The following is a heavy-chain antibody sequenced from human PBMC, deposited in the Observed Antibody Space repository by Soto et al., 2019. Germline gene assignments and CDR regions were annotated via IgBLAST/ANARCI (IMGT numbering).Heavy chain of an antibody. D-gene: IGHD4-17*01. V-gene: IGHV3-33*01. CDR2: IWYDGSEQ. Sequence: QVQLVESGGGVVQHGRSLRLSCAASGFTFSNYGLHWVRQAPGKGLEWVAVIWYDGSEQYRADSVKGRFTISRDNSKNTLYLQMYSLRAEDTAVYYCARDYGGNSFLDYWGQGTLVTVSS. J-gene: IGHJ4*02. CDR3: ARDYGGNSFLDY. CDR1: GFTFSNYG.